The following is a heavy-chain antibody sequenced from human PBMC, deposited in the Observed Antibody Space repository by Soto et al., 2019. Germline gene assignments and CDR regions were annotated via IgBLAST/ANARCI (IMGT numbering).Heavy chain of an antibody. J-gene: IGHJ5*02. CDR1: GFNFDDHA. D-gene: IGHD1-26*01. Sequence: EVQLVESGGGLAQPGWSRRLSCAASGFNFDDHARHWVRQTPGKGLEWVSGISWNSVTINYADSIKGRVTISRDNAKRTLYLQMNNLRPADTAMYFCVRSSGSQPRAGWFDPWGQGTLVTVS. V-gene: IGHV3-9*01. CDR2: ISWNSVTI. CDR3: VRSSGSQPRAGWFDP.